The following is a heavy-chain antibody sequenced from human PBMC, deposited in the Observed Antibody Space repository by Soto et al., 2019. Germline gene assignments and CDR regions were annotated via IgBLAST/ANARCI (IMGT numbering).Heavy chain of an antibody. CDR2: ISGRGSST. CDR3: AKGSIVAGAIRYDLDY. CDR1: GFTFSNYD. V-gene: IGHV3-23*01. Sequence: EVQLLNSGGGLVQPGGSLRLSCVASGFTFSNYDMNWVRQAPGKGLEWVSAISGRGSSTYYADSVKGRFTISRDDSKNTAYLQMNSLRAEDTAVYYCAKGSIVAGAIRYDLDYWGQGTLVTVSS. D-gene: IGHD2-2*01. J-gene: IGHJ4*02.